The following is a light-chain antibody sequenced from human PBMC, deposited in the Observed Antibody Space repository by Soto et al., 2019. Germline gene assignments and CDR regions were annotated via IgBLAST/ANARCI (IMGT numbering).Light chain of an antibody. Sequence: QSALTQPASVSGSPGQSIAISCTGTRSDVGAYNYVSWYQQHPGKAPKPMISEVTNRPSGVSDRFSGSKSGNTASLTISGLQAEDEADYYCSSFTSRFTFVFGTGTKLTVL. CDR3: SSFTSRFTFV. CDR2: EVT. CDR1: RSDVGAYNY. V-gene: IGLV2-14*01. J-gene: IGLJ1*01.